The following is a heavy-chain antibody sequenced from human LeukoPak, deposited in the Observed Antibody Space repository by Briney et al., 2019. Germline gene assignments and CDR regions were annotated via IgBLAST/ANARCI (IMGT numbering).Heavy chain of an antibody. D-gene: IGHD3-22*01. V-gene: IGHV4-59*01. CDR1: GGSISSYY. Sequence: SETLSLTCTVSGGSISSYYWSWIRQPPGKGLEWIGYIYYSGSTNYNPSLKSRVTISVDTSKNQFSLKLSSVTAADTAVYYCARDSSDGYVDYWGQGTLVTVSS. CDR3: ARDSSDGYVDY. J-gene: IGHJ4*02. CDR2: IYYSGST.